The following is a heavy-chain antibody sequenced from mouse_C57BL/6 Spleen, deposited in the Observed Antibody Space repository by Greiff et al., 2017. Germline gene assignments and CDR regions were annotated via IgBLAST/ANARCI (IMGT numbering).Heavy chain of an antibody. CDR1: GYAFTNYL. D-gene: IGHD2-3*01. CDR3: ARDDGYYRYYDV. Sequence: QVQLQQSGAELVRPGTSVKVSCKASGYAFTNYLIEWVKQRPGQGLEWIGVINPGSGGTNYNEKFKGKATLTADKSSSTAYMRLSSLTSEDSAVYFCARDDGYYRYYDVWGTGTTVTVSS. CDR2: INPGSGGT. J-gene: IGHJ1*03. V-gene: IGHV1-54*01.